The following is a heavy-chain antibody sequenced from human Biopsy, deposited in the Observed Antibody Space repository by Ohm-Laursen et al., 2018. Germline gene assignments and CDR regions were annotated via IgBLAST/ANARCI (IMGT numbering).Heavy chain of an antibody. D-gene: IGHD3-3*01. V-gene: IGHV4-59*08. CDR3: ARSPRDSFWSDSYKRGLWIDP. Sequence: SDTLSLTCTVSGDTISTYYWNWIRQTPGKGLEWIGYIHYTGHIWINPSLNSRATISVDTSKDQFILKLSSLTAADTAIYYCARSPRDSFWSDSYKRGLWIDPWGQGTLVTVSA. J-gene: IGHJ5*01. CDR1: GDTISTYY. CDR2: IHYTGHI.